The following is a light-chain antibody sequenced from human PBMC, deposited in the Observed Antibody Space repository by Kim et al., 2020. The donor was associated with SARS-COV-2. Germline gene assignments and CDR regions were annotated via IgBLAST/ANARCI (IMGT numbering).Light chain of an antibody. V-gene: IGLV2-23*01. CDR3: CSYANGGTWV. CDR1: NNDVGSHDL. Sequence: GQPITISCSGTNNDVGSHDLVSWYQHHPGTAPNLVIYGDNQRPSGVSSRFSGSKSGNTASLTISGLQPEDEADYYCCSYANGGTWVFGGGTQLTVL. CDR2: GDN. J-gene: IGLJ3*02.